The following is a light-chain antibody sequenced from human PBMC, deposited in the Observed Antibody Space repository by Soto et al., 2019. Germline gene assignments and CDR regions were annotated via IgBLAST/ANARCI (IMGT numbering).Light chain of an antibody. V-gene: IGKV2-30*01. Sequence: DVVMTQSPLSLPVTLGQPASISCRSRQSLVYSDGNTYLNWFQQRPGQSPRRLISKVSNRDSGVPDRFRGSGSGTDFTLKISRVEAEDVGVYYCMQGTHWPWTFGQGTKVEIK. CDR1: QSLVYSDGNTY. CDR2: KVS. CDR3: MQGTHWPWT. J-gene: IGKJ1*01.